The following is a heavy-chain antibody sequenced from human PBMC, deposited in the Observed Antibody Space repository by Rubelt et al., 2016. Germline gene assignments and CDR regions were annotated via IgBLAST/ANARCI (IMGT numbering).Heavy chain of an antibody. V-gene: IGHV1-69*02. J-gene: IGHJ4*02. CDR3: ADSSGYFGSDY. D-gene: IGHD3-22*01. Sequence: YVEKFQGRVTITADKSTSTAYMELSSLRSEDTAVYYCADSSGYFGSDYWGQGTLVTVS.